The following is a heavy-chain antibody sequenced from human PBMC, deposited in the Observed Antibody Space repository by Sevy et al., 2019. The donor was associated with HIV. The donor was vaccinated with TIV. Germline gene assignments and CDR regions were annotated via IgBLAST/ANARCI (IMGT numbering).Heavy chain of an antibody. D-gene: IGHD3-3*01. Sequence: GGSLRLSCAASGFTFSSYSMNWVRQAPGKGLEWVSSISSSSSYIYYADSVKGRFTISRDNAKNSLYLQMNSLRAEDTALYYCARSTIFGVVIIADFDYWGQGTLVTVSS. CDR2: ISSSSSYI. CDR1: GFTFSSYS. V-gene: IGHV3-21*01. CDR3: ARSTIFGVVIIADFDY. J-gene: IGHJ4*02.